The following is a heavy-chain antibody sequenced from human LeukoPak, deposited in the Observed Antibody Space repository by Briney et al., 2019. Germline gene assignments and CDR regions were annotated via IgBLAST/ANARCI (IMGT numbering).Heavy chain of an antibody. CDR1: GYTFTMYY. V-gene: IGHV1-69*05. D-gene: IGHD4-17*01. CDR3: ARGTTTGNYYYYYMDV. CDR2: IIPIFGTA. Sequence: ASVKVSCKASGYTFTMYYIHWVRQAPGQGLEWMGGIIPIFGTANYAQKFQGRVTITTDESTSTAYMELSSLRSEDTAVYYCARGTTTGNYYYYYMDVWGKGTTVTVSS. J-gene: IGHJ6*03.